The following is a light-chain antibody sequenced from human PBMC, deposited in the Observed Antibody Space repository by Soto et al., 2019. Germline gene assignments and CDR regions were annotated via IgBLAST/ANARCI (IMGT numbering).Light chain of an antibody. Sequence: QLVLTQPLSTSGTPGQRVTISCSGSSSNIGKYYVYWYQQLPGTAPKLLIYRNDQRPSGVPDRFSASKSGTSASLAISGLRSEDEADYYCAAWDDSLTGRVFGGGTKLTVL. CDR1: SSNIGKYY. V-gene: IGLV1-47*01. J-gene: IGLJ2*01. CDR3: AAWDDSLTGRV. CDR2: RND.